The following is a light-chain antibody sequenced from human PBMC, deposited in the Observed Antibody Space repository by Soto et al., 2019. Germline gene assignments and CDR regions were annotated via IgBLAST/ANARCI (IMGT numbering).Light chain of an antibody. Sequence: DIQMTQSPSSLSASVGDRVTITCRASQSIASYLNWYQHKPGKAPNLLIYAASSLQSGVPSRFSGSGSVTDFTLTISSLQPEDFATYYCQQSYSTPWTFGQGTKVEIK. CDR3: QQSYSTPWT. J-gene: IGKJ1*01. V-gene: IGKV1-39*01. CDR2: AAS. CDR1: QSIASY.